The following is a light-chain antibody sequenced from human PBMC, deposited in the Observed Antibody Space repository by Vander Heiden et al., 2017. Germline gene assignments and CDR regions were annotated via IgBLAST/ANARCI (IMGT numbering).Light chain of an antibody. V-gene: IGLV2-14*01. CDR3: SSYTPSSTLEV. Sequence: QSALTPPASVSGSPGQSITISCTGTSSDVGGYNYVSWYQQYPGKVPKLIIYEVNNRPSGVSNRFSGSKSGNTASLTISGLQSEDEANYYCSSYTPSSTLEVFGRGTMVSVL. CDR1: SSDVGGYNY. CDR2: EVN. J-gene: IGLJ1*01.